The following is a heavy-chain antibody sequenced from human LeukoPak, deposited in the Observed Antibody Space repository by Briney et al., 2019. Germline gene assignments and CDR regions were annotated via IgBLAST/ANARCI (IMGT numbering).Heavy chain of an antibody. CDR3: TKASWEGVTTTYFDY. CDR2: ISYDGSNK. Sequence: GGSLRLSCAASGFTFSSYATHWVRQAPGKGLEWVAVISYDGSNKYYADSVKGRFTISRDNSKNTLYLQMNSLRGDDTARYYCTKASWEGVTTTYFDYWGQGTLVPVSS. CDR1: GFTFSSYA. V-gene: IGHV3-30-3*01. D-gene: IGHD1-26*01. J-gene: IGHJ4*02.